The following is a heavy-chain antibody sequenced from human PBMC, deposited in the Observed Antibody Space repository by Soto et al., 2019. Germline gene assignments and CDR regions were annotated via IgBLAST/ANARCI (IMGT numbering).Heavy chain of an antibody. CDR3: ATDAGRRIAARPSQNKYNWFDP. J-gene: IGHJ5*02. Sequence: ASVKVSCKVSGYTLTELSMHWVRQAPGKGLEWMGGFDPEDGETIYAQKFQGRVTMTEDTSTDTAYMELSSLRSEDTAVYYCATDAGRRIAARPSQNKYNWFDPWGQGTLVTVSS. V-gene: IGHV1-24*01. CDR2: FDPEDGET. CDR1: GYTLTELS. D-gene: IGHD6-6*01.